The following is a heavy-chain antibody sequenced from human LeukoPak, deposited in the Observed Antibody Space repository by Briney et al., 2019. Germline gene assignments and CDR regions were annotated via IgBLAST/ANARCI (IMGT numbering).Heavy chain of an antibody. CDR2: ISYDGSDK. Sequence: GGALRLSCAASGFTFSSYGRHWVRQAPGKGREGVAVISYDGSDKYYADSVKGRFTISRDNSKNTLYLQMNSLRAEDTAVYYCAKDPVGTTFDYYFDYWGQGTLVTVSS. D-gene: IGHD1-26*01. V-gene: IGHV3-30*18. CDR1: GFTFSSYG. CDR3: AKDPVGTTFDYYFDY. J-gene: IGHJ4*02.